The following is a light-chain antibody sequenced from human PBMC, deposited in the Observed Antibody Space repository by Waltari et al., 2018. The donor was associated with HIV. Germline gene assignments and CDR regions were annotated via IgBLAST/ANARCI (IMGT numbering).Light chain of an antibody. CDR2: TAI. CDR1: QSISNY. V-gene: IGKV1-39*01. Sequence: DIQMTQSPSSLYASVGDRVTITCRASQSISNYLNWYQHKPGKAPNLLIYTAISLQSGVPSRFSGSGSGTDFTLTINSLQPEDFATYFCQHSYSSPWTFGQGTKVEIQ. J-gene: IGKJ1*01. CDR3: QHSYSSPWT.